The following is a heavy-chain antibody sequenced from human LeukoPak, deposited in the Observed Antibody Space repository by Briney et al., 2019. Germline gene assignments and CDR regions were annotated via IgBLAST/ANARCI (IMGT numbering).Heavy chain of an antibody. D-gene: IGHD3-10*01. V-gene: IGHV1-46*01. Sequence: ASVKVSCKASGYTFTSYYMHWVRQAPGQGLEWMGIINPSGGSTSYAQKFQGRVTMTEDTSTDTAYMELSSLRSEDTAVYYCATGPGLLRITMVRGVMDVWGQGTTVTVSS. CDR1: GYTFTSYY. CDR2: INPSGGST. CDR3: ATGPGLLRITMVRGVMDV. J-gene: IGHJ6*02.